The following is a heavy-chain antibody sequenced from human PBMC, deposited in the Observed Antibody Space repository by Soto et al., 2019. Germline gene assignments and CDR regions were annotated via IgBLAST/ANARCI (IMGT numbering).Heavy chain of an antibody. Sequence: PSETLSLTCTVSGGSISSYYWSWIRQPPGKGLEWIGYIYYSGSTNYNPSLKSRVTISVDTSKNQFSLKLSSVTAADTAVYYCARHEGLISYYYYMDAWGKGTTVTVSS. CDR3: ARHEGLISYYYYMDA. CDR1: GGSISSYY. CDR2: IYYSGST. J-gene: IGHJ6*03. V-gene: IGHV4-59*08. D-gene: IGHD3-3*02.